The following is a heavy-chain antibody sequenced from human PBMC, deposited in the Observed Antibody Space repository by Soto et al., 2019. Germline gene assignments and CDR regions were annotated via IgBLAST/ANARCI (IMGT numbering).Heavy chain of an antibody. CDR3: ATARYSYGPIDAFDI. V-gene: IGHV4-34*01. CDR1: GGSFSGYY. D-gene: IGHD5-18*01. J-gene: IGHJ3*02. CDR2: INHSGST. Sequence: QVQLQQWGAGLLKPSETLSLTCAVYGGSFSGYYWSWIRQPPGKGLEWIGEINHSGSTNYNPSLKSRVTISVDTSKNQFSLKLSSVTAADTAVYYCATARYSYGPIDAFDIWGQGTMVTVSS.